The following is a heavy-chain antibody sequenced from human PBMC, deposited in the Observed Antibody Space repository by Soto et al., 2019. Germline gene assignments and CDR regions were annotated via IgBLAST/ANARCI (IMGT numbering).Heavy chain of an antibody. CDR3: ARGAVTNLYYYYYGMDV. Sequence: SETLSLTCTVSGGSISSGGYYWSWIRQHPGKGLEWVGYFYNSGSVFYNPSLKSRVTISVDTSKNQFSLKLISVTAADTAVYYCARGAVTNLYYYYYGMDVWGQGPTVTVSS. V-gene: IGHV4-31*02. CDR2: FYNSGSV. CDR1: GGSISSGGYY. J-gene: IGHJ6*02. D-gene: IGHD4-4*01.